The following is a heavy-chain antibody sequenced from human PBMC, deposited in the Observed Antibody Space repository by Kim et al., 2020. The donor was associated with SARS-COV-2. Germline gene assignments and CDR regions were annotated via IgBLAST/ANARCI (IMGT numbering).Heavy chain of an antibody. CDR3: ARPSSSGYYNDAFDI. J-gene: IGHJ3*02. CDR2: IIPIFGTA. CDR1: GGTFSSYA. Sequence: SVKVSCKASGGTFSSYAISWVRQAPGQGLEWMGGIIPIFGTANYAQKFQGRVTITADESTSTAYMELSSLRSEDTAVYYCARPSSSGYYNDAFDIWGQGTMVTVSS. D-gene: IGHD3-22*01. V-gene: IGHV1-69*13.